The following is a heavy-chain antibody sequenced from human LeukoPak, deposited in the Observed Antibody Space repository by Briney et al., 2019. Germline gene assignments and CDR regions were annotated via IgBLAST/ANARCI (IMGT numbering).Heavy chain of an antibody. V-gene: IGHV4-59*08. CDR3: ARSRVTYYDFWSGYPDAFDI. CDR1: GGSISSYY. Sequence: PSETLSLTCTVSGGSISSYYWSWVRQPPGKGLEWIGYIYYSGSTNYNPSLKSRVPISVDTSKNQFSLKLSSVTAADTAVYYCARSRVTYYDFWSGYPDAFDIWGQGTMVTVSS. D-gene: IGHD3-3*01. CDR2: IYYSGST. J-gene: IGHJ3*02.